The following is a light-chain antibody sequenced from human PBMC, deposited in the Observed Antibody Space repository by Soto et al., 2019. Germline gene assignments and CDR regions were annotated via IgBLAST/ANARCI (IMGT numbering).Light chain of an antibody. Sequence: DIQMTQSPSALSASVGDRVTITCRARQSISSWLAWYQQKPGKAPKLLIYDASSLDSRVPSRFSGSGSGTEFTLTISGLRPDDFATYYCEQYNPYSYTFGHGTKLEIK. CDR3: EQYNPYSYT. CDR2: DAS. CDR1: QSISSW. V-gene: IGKV1-5*01. J-gene: IGKJ2*01.